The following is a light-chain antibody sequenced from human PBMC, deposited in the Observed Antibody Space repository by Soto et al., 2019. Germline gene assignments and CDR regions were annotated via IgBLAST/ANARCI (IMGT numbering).Light chain of an antibody. CDR2: AAS. V-gene: IGKV1-5*01. CDR3: QQYNGY. CDR1: QSISIW. J-gene: IGKJ3*01. Sequence: DIQMTQSPSTLSASVGDRVTITCRASQSISIWLAWYQQKPGKAPKPLIYAASSLESGVPSRFSGSGSGTEFTLTISSLQPDDFATYYCQQYNGYFGPGTKVDIK.